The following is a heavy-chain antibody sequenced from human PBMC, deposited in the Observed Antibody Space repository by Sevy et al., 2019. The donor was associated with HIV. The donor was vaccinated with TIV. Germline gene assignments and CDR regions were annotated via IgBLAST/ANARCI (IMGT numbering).Heavy chain of an antibody. V-gene: IGHV1-2*02. D-gene: IGHD3-3*01. J-gene: IGHJ5*02. CDR1: ADTFTAYY. Sequence: ASVKVSCKASADTFTAYYMHWVRQAPGQGLEWMGWINPNSGDTSYAQKFQGRVTMTTDTSISTAYMDLTRLGSDDTAVYYCARDGRIFGERGWIDPWGQGTLVTVSS. CDR2: INPNSGDT. CDR3: ARDGRIFGERGWIDP.